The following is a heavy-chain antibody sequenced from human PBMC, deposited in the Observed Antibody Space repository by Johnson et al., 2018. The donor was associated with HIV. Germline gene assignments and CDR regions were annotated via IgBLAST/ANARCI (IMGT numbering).Heavy chain of an antibody. CDR2: ISSSGTTI. J-gene: IGHJ3*02. V-gene: IGHV3-11*04. Sequence: QVQLVESGGGLVQPGGSLRLSCVVSGFTFRDYYMSWIRQAPGKGLEWVSYISSSGTTISYADSVKGRFTISRDNAKNSLYLQMNSLSAEDTAVYYCARGWDSSSSAFDIWGQGTMVTVSS. CDR3: ARGWDSSSSAFDI. CDR1: GFTFRDYY. D-gene: IGHD6-6*01.